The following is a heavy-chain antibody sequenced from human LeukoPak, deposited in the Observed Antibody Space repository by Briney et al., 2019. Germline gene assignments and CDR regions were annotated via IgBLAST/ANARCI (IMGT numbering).Heavy chain of an antibody. Sequence: GGSLRLSCAASGFTFSSYAMSWVRQAPGKGLEWVSAISGSGGSTYYADSVKGRFTISRDNSKNTLYLQMNSLRAEDTAVYYCAKVWGDIVVVVAASPSHWFDPWGQGTLVTVSS. CDR1: GFTFSSYA. CDR2: ISGSGGST. D-gene: IGHD2-15*01. J-gene: IGHJ5*02. V-gene: IGHV3-23*01. CDR3: AKVWGDIVVVVAASPSHWFDP.